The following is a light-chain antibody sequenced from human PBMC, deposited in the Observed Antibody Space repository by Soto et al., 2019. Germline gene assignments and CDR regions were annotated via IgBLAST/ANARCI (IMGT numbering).Light chain of an antibody. J-gene: IGKJ1*01. CDR3: QQSYSTPQT. CDR1: QIISNW. Sequence: DIQVTQSPSTLSASVGDSVTISCRASQIISNWLAWYQQKPGKAPKLLIYKASTLESGVPSRFSGSGSGTDFTLTISSLQPEDFATYYCQQSYSTPQTFGQGTKVDIK. V-gene: IGKV1-5*03. CDR2: KAS.